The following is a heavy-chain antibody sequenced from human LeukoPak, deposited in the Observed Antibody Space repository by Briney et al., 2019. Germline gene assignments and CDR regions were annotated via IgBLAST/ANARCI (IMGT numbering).Heavy chain of an antibody. Sequence: PSETLSLTCAVSGYSISSGYYWGWIRQPPGKGLEWIGSIYHSESTYYNPSLKSRVTISVDTSKNQFSLKLSSVTAADTAVYYCARSQTHGSGWDFDFWGQGTLVTVSS. V-gene: IGHV4-38-2*01. CDR2: IYHSEST. J-gene: IGHJ4*02. CDR1: GYSISSGYY. D-gene: IGHD6-19*01. CDR3: ARSQTHGSGWDFDF.